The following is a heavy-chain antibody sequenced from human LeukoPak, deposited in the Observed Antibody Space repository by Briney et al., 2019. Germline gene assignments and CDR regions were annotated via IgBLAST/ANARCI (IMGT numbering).Heavy chain of an antibody. D-gene: IGHD6-6*01. Sequence: GASVKVSCKASRYTFTSYTLHWVRQAPGQRLEWMGWINVGNGNTKYSQKFQGRVTITRDTSARIAYMELSSLRSEDTAVYYCATGRGDQLVRWWFDPWGQGTLVTVSS. CDR2: INVGNGNT. CDR1: RYTFTSYT. CDR3: ATGRGDQLVRWWFDP. V-gene: IGHV1-3*01. J-gene: IGHJ5*02.